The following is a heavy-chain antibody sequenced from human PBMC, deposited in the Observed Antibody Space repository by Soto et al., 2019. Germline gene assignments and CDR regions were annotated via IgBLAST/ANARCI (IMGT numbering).Heavy chain of an antibody. CDR1: GYIFTAYS. Sequence: ASVKVSCKASGYIFTAYSMHWVRQAPGQGLEWLGWINPNSGDTIYAQKFQDRVTMTCDTSVSTAYLELSSLSSDDTALYYCAREASAVVSLDYWGQGTLVTVSS. D-gene: IGHD2-15*01. CDR3: AREASAVVSLDY. V-gene: IGHV1-2*02. CDR2: INPNSGDT. J-gene: IGHJ4*02.